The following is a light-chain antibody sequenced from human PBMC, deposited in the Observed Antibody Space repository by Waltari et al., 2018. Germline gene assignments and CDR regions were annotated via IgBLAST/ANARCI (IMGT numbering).Light chain of an antibody. CDR2: DAS. J-gene: IGKJ1*01. CDR3: QHYVRLPVT. V-gene: IGKV3-20*01. CDR1: QSVGRS. Sequence: CRASQSVGRSLAWYQQKPGQAPRLLIYDASIRATGVPDRFSGSGSGTDFSLTISRLEPEDVAVYNCQHYVRLPVTFGQGTKVE.